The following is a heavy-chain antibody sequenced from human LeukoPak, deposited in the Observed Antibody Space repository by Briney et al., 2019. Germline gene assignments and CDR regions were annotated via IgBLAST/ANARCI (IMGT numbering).Heavy chain of an antibody. CDR2: INPSGGST. CDR1: GGTFSSYY. Sequence: ASVKVSCKASGGTFSSYYMHWVRQAPGQGLEWMGIINPSGGSTSYAQKFQGRVTVTTDTSTSTVYLELRRLRPDDTAVYYCVRDQYLNVMTGFDDWGQGTLVTVSS. V-gene: IGHV1-46*01. D-gene: IGHD3-9*01. CDR3: VRDQYLNVMTGFDD. J-gene: IGHJ4*02.